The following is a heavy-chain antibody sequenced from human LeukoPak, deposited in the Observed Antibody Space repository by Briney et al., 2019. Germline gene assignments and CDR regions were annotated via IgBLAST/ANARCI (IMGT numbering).Heavy chain of an antibody. V-gene: IGHV4-59*01. J-gene: IGHJ3*02. D-gene: IGHD3-16*02. CDR3: ARDSDYDYVWGSYRFFVGGAFDI. CDR2: IYYSGST. CDR1: GGSISSYY. Sequence: SETLSLTCTVAGGSISSYYWSWIRPPPGKGQEWIGYIYYSGSTNYNPSLKSRVTISVDTSKNQFSLKLSSVTAADTAVYYCARDSDYDYVWGSYRFFVGGAFDIWGQGTMVTVSS.